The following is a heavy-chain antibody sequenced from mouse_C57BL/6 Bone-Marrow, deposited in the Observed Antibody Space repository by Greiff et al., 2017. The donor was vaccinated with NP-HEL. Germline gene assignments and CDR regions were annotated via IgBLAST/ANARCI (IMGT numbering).Heavy chain of an antibody. J-gene: IGHJ3*01. D-gene: IGHD4-1*01. CDR1: GYTFTSYG. V-gene: IGHV1-81*01. CDR2: IYPRSGNT. Sequence: VQLQQSGAELARPGASVKLSCKASGYTFTSYGISWVKQRTGQGLEWIGEIYPRSGNTYYNEKFKGKATPTADKSSSTAYMELRSLTSEDSAVYFCARGAWALFAYWGQGTLVTVSA. CDR3: ARGAWALFAY.